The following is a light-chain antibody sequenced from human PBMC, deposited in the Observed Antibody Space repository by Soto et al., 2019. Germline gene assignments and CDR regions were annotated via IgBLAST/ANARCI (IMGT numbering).Light chain of an antibody. V-gene: IGLV1-40*01. CDR1: GSNIGAGYD. J-gene: IGLJ2*01. CDR3: QSFDTNLNAVV. CDR2: DTT. Sequence: QSVLTQPPSVSGAPGQSVTISCIGSGSNIGAGYDVHWYQQLPGVAPKLLIFDTTNRPSGVPGRFSGSKSCASASLAITGLLPEDEADFFCQSFDTNLNAVVFGGGTKLTVL.